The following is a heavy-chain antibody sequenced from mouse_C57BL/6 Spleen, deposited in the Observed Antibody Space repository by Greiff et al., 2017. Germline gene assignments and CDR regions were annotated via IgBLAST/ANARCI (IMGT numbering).Heavy chain of an antibody. CDR1: GYTFTSYW. CDR2: IEPSDSYT. V-gene: IGHV1-69*01. Sequence: QVQLQQPGAELVMPGASVKLSCKASGYTFTSYWMHWVKQRPGQGLEWIGEIEPSDSYTNYNQKFKGKSTLTVDKSSSTAYMQLSSLTSEDSAVYYCARYGDYSNYAHYFDYWGQGTTLTVSS. J-gene: IGHJ2*01. D-gene: IGHD2-5*01. CDR3: ARYGDYSNYAHYFDY.